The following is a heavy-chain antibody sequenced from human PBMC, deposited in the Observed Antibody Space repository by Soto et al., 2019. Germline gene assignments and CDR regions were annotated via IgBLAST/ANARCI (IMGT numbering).Heavy chain of an antibody. Sequence: QITLKESGPTVVKPTQTLTLTCSLSGFSLNTGGVGVGGIRQPPGKALGWLAVIYWDEDKSWNPSLRERLTINRDASDDQVVLTVTNMDPVDTGTYYCARRRGGFGGGWTTPYFDYWGQGTLVTVSS. CDR1: GFSLNTGGVG. D-gene: IGHD6-19*01. J-gene: IGHJ4*02. V-gene: IGHV2-5*02. CDR3: ARRRGGFGGGWTTPYFDY. CDR2: IYWDEDK.